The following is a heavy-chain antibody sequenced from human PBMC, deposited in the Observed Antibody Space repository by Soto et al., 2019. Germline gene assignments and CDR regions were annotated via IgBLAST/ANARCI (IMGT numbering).Heavy chain of an antibody. CDR3: ASVCGYSYGYDEYFQH. D-gene: IGHD5-18*01. CDR2: INHSGST. Sequence: SETLSLTCAVYGGSFSGYYWSWIRQPPGKGLEWIGEINHSGSTNYNPSLKSRVTISVDTSKNQFSLKLSSVTAADTAVYYCASVCGYSYGYDEYFQHWGQGTLVTVSS. V-gene: IGHV4-34*01. CDR1: GGSFSGYY. J-gene: IGHJ1*01.